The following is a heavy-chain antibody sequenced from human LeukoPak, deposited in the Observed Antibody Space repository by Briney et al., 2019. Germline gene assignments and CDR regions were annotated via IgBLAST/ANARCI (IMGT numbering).Heavy chain of an antibody. CDR2: IYYSGST. CDR1: GGSISRYY. V-gene: IGHV4-59*08. D-gene: IGHD2-8*01. J-gene: IGHJ4*02. CDR3: AVWLYAEDYFDF. Sequence: SETLSLTCTVSGGSISRYYWSWIRQPPGRGLEWIGCIYYSGSTNYNPSLKSRLTISVDTSKNQFSLKLTSVTAADTAVYYCAVWLYAEDYFDFWGQGTLVTVSS.